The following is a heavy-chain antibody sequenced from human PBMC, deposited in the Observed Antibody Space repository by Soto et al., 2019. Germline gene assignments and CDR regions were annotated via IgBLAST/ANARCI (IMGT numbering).Heavy chain of an antibody. CDR1: GGSISSGDYY. Sequence: SETLSLTCTVSGGSISSGDYYWSWIRQPPGKGLEWIGYIYYSGSTYYNPSLKSRVTFSVDTSKNQFSLKLSSVTAADTAVYYCARIRITMIVEQWGQGTLVTVSS. V-gene: IGHV4-30-4*01. CDR3: ARIRITMIVEQ. J-gene: IGHJ4*02. D-gene: IGHD3-22*01. CDR2: IYYSGST.